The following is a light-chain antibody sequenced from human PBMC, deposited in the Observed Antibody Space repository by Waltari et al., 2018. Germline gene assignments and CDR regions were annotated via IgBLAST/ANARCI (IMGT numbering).Light chain of an antibody. CDR1: QGINNY. CDR3: QQYDNFPWT. Sequence: DIQMTQSPSSLSASVGDRVTITCRASQGINNYLSWYQQKPGKAPKRLIYYASSLESGVPSRFSGSGSGTDYTRTITSLQPEAIATYYCQQYDNFPWTFGQGTKVEIK. V-gene: IGKV1-33*01. J-gene: IGKJ1*01. CDR2: YAS.